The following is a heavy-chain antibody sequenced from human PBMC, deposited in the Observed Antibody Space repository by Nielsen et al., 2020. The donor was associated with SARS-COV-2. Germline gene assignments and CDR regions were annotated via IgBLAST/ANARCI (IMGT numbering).Heavy chain of an antibody. D-gene: IGHD2-2*01. CDR2: IYYSGST. V-gene: IGHV4-59*01. CDR3: ARGGPAASKFDY. J-gene: IGHJ4*02. Sequence: SETPSLTCTVSGGSISSYYWSWIRQPPGKGLEWIGYIYYSGSTNYNPSLKSRVTISVDTSKNQFSLKLGSVTAADTAVYYCARGGPAASKFDYWGQGTLVTVSS. CDR1: GGSISSYY.